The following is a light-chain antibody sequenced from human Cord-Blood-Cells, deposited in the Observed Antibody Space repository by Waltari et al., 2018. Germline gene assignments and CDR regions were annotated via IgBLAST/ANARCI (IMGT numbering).Light chain of an antibody. CDR1: TGAVTSGHY. V-gene: IGLV7-46*01. Sequence: QAVVTQEPSLTVSPGGTVTLTCGSSTGAVTSGHYPYWFQQKPGQAPRTRIYDTSNKHSWTPARFSGSLLGGKAALTLSGAQPEDEAEYYCLLSYSGDWVFGGGTKLTVL. CDR3: LLSYSGDWV. J-gene: IGLJ3*02. CDR2: DTS.